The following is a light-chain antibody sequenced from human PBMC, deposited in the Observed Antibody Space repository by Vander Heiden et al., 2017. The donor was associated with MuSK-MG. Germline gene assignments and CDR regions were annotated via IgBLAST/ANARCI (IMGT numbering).Light chain of an antibody. CDR3: QQSDSSPWT. CDR1: QRISSY. CDR2: AAS. V-gene: IGKV1-39*01. Sequence: DIQMTQSPSSLSASVGDRVTITCRPSQRISSYLNWYQQKPGKAPRLLIYAASTLQSGVSSRFSGSGSGTDFTLTITSLHPEDFATYYCQQSDSSPWTFGQGTKIDIK. J-gene: IGKJ1*01.